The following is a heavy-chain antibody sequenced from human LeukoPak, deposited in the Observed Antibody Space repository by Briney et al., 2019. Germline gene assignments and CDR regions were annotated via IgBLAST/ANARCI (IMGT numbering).Heavy chain of an antibody. CDR1: GDSISSDHW. Sequence: SETLSLTCDVSGDSISSDHWWSWVRQPPGKGLEWIGEIHHSWSTNYNPSLKSRVTISVDTSKNQFSLKLSSVTAADTAVYYCAVASSFFDYWGQGTLVTVSS. CDR3: AVASSFFDY. D-gene: IGHD5-12*01. V-gene: IGHV4-4*02. J-gene: IGHJ4*02. CDR2: IHHSWST.